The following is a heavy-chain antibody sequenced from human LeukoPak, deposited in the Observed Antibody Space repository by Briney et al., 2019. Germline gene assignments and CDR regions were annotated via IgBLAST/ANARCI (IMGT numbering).Heavy chain of an antibody. V-gene: IGHV4-31*11. D-gene: IGHD3-22*01. Sequence: PSQTLSLTCAVSGGSISSGGYSWSWIRQHPGKGLEWIGYIYYSGSTYYNPSLKSRVTISVDTSKNQFSLKLSSVTAADTAVYYCASYDSSGYYYWTWGQGTLVTVSS. CDR2: IYYSGST. J-gene: IGHJ1*01. CDR3: ASYDSSGYYYWT. CDR1: GGSISSGGYS.